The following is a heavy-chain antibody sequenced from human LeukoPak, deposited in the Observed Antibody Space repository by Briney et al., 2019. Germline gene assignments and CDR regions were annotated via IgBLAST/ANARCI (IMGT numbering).Heavy chain of an antibody. Sequence: SETLSLTCTVSGGSISSYYWSWIRQPAGKGLEWIGRIYISGSTNYNPSLKSRVTMSVDTSKNQFSLKLSSVTAADTAVYYCARDSASGYCSSTSCYSVYYMDVWGKGTTVTISS. V-gene: IGHV4-4*07. CDR2: IYISGST. CDR3: ARDSASGYCSSTSCYSVYYMDV. J-gene: IGHJ6*03. CDR1: GGSISSYY. D-gene: IGHD2-2*01.